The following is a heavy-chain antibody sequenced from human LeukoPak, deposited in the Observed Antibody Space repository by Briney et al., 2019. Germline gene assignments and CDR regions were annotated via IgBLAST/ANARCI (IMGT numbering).Heavy chain of an antibody. V-gene: IGHV3-48*03. CDR1: GFTFSSYG. CDR3: ARAAGSRFDFDY. Sequence: GGSLRLSCAASGFTFSSYGMNWVRQAPGKGLEWVSYISSRGSTIYYADSVKGRFTISRDNAKNSLYLQMNSLRVEDTAVYYCARAAGSRFDFDYWGQGTLVTVSS. J-gene: IGHJ4*02. CDR2: ISSRGSTI. D-gene: IGHD3-16*01.